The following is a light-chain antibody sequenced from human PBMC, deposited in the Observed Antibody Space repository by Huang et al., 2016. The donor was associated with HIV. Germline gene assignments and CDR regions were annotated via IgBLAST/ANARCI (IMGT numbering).Light chain of an antibody. CDR3: MQALHPVH. J-gene: IGKJ2*01. Sequence: DIVMIQSPLSLPVTPGEPASISCTSSRSLLHSDGYTYLDWYLQKPGQSPQLLIFLGSNRASGVPDRFSGSESGTYFSLKISRVEAEEVGVYYCMQALHPVHFGQGTKLEIK. CDR1: RSLLHSDGYTY. CDR2: LGS. V-gene: IGKV2-28*01.